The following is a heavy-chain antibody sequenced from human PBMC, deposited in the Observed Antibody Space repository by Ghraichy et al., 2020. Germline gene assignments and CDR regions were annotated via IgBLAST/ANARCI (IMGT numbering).Heavy chain of an antibody. D-gene: IGHD2-2*01. CDR3: ARESSTYQDYYYYYGMDV. CDR2: IWYDGSNK. Sequence: GGSLRLSCAASGFTFSSYGMHWVRQAPGKGLEWVAVIWYDGSNKYYADSVKGRFTISRDNSKNTLYLQMNSLRAEDTAVYYCARESSTYQDYYYYYGMDVWGQGTTVTVSS. V-gene: IGHV3-33*01. CDR1: GFTFSSYG. J-gene: IGHJ6*02.